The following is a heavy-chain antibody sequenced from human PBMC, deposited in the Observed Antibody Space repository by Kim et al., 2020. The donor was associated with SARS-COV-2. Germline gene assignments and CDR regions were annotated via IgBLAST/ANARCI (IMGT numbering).Heavy chain of an antibody. CDR3: ARVDSSGWYGAYYYGMDV. J-gene: IGHJ6*02. D-gene: IGHD6-19*01. V-gene: IGHV4-4*02. Sequence: LTSRVTISVDKSKNQFSLKLSSVTAADTAVYYCARVDSSGWYGAYYYGMDVWGQGTTVTVSS.